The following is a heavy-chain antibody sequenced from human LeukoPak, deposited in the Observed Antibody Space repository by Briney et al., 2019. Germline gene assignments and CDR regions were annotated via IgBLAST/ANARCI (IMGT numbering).Heavy chain of an antibody. CDR1: GLTFDDYA. CDR2: ITWDGGVT. CDR3: AEEGARDSYFDY. Sequence: GGSLRLSCAASGLTFDDYAMHWVRQAPGKGLEWVSLITWDGGVTYYTDSVKGRFTISRDNSKNSLYLQMNSLRGEDTALYYCAEEGARDSYFDYWGQGTLVTVSS. V-gene: IGHV3-43D*03. J-gene: IGHJ4*02.